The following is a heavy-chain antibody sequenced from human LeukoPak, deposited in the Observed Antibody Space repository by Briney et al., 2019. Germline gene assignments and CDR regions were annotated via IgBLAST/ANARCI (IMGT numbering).Heavy chain of an antibody. CDR2: ISYDGSNK. CDR1: GFTFSSYA. V-gene: IGHV3-30*04. CDR3: AALGITMIGGV. J-gene: IGHJ6*04. D-gene: IGHD3-10*02. Sequence: GGSLRLSCAASGFTFSSYAMHWVRQAPGKGLEWVAVISYDGSNKYYADSVKGRFTISRDNAKNSLYLQMNSLRAEDTAVYYCAALGITMIGGVWGKGTTVTISS.